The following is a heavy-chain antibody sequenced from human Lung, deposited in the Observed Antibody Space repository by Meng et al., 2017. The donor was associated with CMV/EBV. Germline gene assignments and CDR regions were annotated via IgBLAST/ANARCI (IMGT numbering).Heavy chain of an antibody. D-gene: IGHD2-21*01. CDR1: GLTFSSYG. CDR3: AKYSAVGERLYYFDY. Sequence: GESXKISCAASGLTFSSYGMSWVRQAPGKGLEWVSSIGATAGGTYYADSVKGRFTISRDNAKNTLYLQMNSLRAEDTAVYYCAKYSAVGERLYYFDYWGQGTRVTGAS. CDR2: IGATAGGT. V-gene: IGHV3-23*01. J-gene: IGHJ4*02.